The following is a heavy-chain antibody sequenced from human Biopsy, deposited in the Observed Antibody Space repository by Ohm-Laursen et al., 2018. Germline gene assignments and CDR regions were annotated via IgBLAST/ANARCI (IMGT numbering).Heavy chain of an antibody. CDR3: ATKLTGYFHH. CDR1: GGTFIRYG. CDR2: NIPILGTG. J-gene: IGHJ1*01. D-gene: IGHD3-9*01. Sequence: GSSVKVSCKAPGGTFIRYGINWVRQAPGQGLEWLGGNIPILGTGNYAQKFQGRVTVAADTSTSTATMELRSLRSDDTAVYYCATKLTGYFHHWGQGTLVTVSS. V-gene: IGHV1-69*06.